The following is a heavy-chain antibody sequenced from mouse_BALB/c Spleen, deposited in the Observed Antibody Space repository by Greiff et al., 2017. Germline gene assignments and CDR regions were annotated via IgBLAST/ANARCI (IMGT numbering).Heavy chain of an antibody. J-gene: IGHJ4*01. V-gene: IGHV1-63*02. CDR1: GYTFTNYW. CDR2: IYPGGGYT. Sequence: QVQLQQSGAELVRPGTSVKISCKASGYTFTNYWLGWVKQRPGHGLEWIGDIYPGGGYTNYNEKFKGKATLTADTSSSTAYMQLSSLTSEDSAVYYCARELGRDYAMDYWGQGTSVTVSS. D-gene: IGHD4-1*01. CDR3: ARELGRDYAMDY.